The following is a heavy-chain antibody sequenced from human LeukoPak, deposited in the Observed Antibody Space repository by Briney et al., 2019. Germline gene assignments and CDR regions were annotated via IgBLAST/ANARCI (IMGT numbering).Heavy chain of an antibody. V-gene: IGHV4-39*01. CDR2: IYYSGST. CDR1: GGSISSSSYY. J-gene: IGHJ2*01. Sequence: PSETLSLTCTVSGGSISSSSYYWGWIRQPPGKGLEWIGSIYYSGSTYYNPSLKSRVTISVDTSKNQFSLKLSSVTAADTAVYYCARRRYCSSTSCTTNWYFDLWGRGTLVTVSS. D-gene: IGHD2-2*01. CDR3: ARRRYCSSTSCTTNWYFDL.